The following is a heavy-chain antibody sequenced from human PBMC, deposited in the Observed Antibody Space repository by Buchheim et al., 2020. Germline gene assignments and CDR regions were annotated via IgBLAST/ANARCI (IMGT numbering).Heavy chain of an antibody. Sequence: EVQLVESGGGLVKPGGSLRLSCAASGFTFSSYAMSWVRQAPGKGLEWVSAISGSGGSTYYADSVKGRFTIPRDNSKNTLYLQMNSLRAEDTAVYYCAKKQVPTIVVVVAATYGMDVWGQGTT. CDR2: ISGSGGST. CDR1: GFTFSSYA. D-gene: IGHD2-15*01. J-gene: IGHJ6*02. V-gene: IGHV3-23*04. CDR3: AKKQVPTIVVVVAATYGMDV.